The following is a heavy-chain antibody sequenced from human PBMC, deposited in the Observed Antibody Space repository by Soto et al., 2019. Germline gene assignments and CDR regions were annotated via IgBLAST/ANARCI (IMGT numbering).Heavy chain of an antibody. D-gene: IGHD3-22*01. CDR3: VRLVVITGDFDY. CDR1: GFTFSNYG. Sequence: GGSQRLSCAASGFTFSNYGMSWVRQAPGRGLEWVSYISSSGSTIYYADSVKGRFTISRDNAKNSLYLQMNSLRAEDTAVYYCVRLVVITGDFDYWGQVTLSTVPS. V-gene: IGHV3-11*01. J-gene: IGHJ4*02. CDR2: ISSSGSTI.